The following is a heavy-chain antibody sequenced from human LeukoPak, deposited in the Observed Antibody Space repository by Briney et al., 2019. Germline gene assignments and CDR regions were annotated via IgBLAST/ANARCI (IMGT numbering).Heavy chain of an antibody. CDR3: ARGAAGISFDY. D-gene: IGHD6-13*01. J-gene: IGHJ4*02. V-gene: IGHV4-34*01. Sequence: PSETLSHTCAVYGGSFSGYYWSWIRQPPGKGLEWIGEINHSGSTNYNPSLKSRVTISVDTSKNQFSLKLSSVTAADTAVYYCARGAAGISFDYWGQGTLVTVSS. CDR1: GGSFSGYY. CDR2: INHSGST.